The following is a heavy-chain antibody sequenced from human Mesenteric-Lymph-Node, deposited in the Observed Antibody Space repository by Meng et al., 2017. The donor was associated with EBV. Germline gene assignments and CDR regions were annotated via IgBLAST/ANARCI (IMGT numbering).Heavy chain of an antibody. J-gene: IGHJ4*02. CDR2: INTNTGKP. CDR1: GYTFSRYA. D-gene: IGHD3-10*01. CDR3: ARASSSGPFDY. V-gene: IGHV7-4-1*02. Sequence: QVQPVQSGSELKKPGASVKVSCKASGYTFSRYAMNWVRQAPGQGLEWMGWINTNTGKPTYAQGLTGRFVFSLDTSVSTAYLQISSLKADDTAVYYCARASSSGPFDYWGQGTLVTVSS.